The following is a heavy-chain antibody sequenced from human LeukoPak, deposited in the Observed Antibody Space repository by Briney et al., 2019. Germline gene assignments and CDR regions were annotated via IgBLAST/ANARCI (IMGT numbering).Heavy chain of an antibody. CDR1: GITFSNYW. Sequence: GGSLRLSCAVSGITFSNYWMHWVRQAPGKGLAWVSHLIQDGSSAFYADSVKGRFTISRDNAKNTLYLQMNSLRADDTAVYYCATDDYRGLGYWGLGTLVTVSS. J-gene: IGHJ4*02. D-gene: IGHD4-11*01. CDR2: LIQDGSSA. V-gene: IGHV3-74*01. CDR3: ATDDYRGLGY.